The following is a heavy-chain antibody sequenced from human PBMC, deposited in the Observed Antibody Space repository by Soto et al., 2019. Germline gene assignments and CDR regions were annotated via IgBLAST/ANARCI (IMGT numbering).Heavy chain of an antibody. V-gene: IGHV4-39*01. CDR1: GGSISNSNSY. J-gene: IGHJ4*01. Sequence: QLLLQESGPGLVKPSETLSLTCTVSGGSISNSNSYWGWIRQPPGKGLEWIGSIYYSGSPYYNPSLKSRVTISVDTSKNQFSLRLSSVTAADTAVYYCARRYTSNWYLVWGHGTLVTVSS. CDR2: IYYSGSP. D-gene: IGHD6-13*01. CDR3: ARRYTSNWYLV.